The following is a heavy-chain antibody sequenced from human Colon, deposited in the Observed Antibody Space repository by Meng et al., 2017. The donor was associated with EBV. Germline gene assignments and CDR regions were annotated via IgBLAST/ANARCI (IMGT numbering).Heavy chain of an antibody. CDR1: GGSSSSVYW. CDR2: IYHSGST. Sequence: QVQLQGSGPGLVKLSETLSLTCAVSGGSSSSVYWWTWVRQSPGKGLEWIGEIYHSGSTNYNPSLKSRVTISVDKSKNQFSLKLTSVTAADTAVYYCARGGYYSFDYWGQRTLVTVSS. CDR3: ARGGYYSFDY. D-gene: IGHD5-18*01. J-gene: IGHJ4*02. V-gene: IGHV4-4*02.